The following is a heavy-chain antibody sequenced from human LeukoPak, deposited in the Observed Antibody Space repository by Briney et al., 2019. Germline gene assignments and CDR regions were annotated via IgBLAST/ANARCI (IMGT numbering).Heavy chain of an antibody. V-gene: IGHV3-48*04. J-gene: IGHJ4*02. CDR2: ISSSSSTI. Sequence: GGSLRLSCAASGFTFSSYSMNWVRQAPGKGLEWVSYISSSSSTIYYADSVKGRFTISRDNAKNSLYLQMNSLRAEDTAVYYCATAPTVTTTYYFDCWGQGTLVTVSS. CDR1: GFTFSSYS. CDR3: ATAPTVTTTYYFDC. D-gene: IGHD4-17*01.